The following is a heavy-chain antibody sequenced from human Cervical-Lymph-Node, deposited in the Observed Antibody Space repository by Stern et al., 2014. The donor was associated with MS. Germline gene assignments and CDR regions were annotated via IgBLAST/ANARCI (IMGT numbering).Heavy chain of an antibody. CDR3: AKDKISYSSSDGIDY. CDR1: GFTFSSYT. CDR2: IRAGGAST. Sequence: EVQLVESGGGLVQPGGSLRLSCAASGFTFSSYTMSWVRRAPGKGLQWVSAIRAGGASTYYADAVKGRFTISRDNSKNMLFLQMNNLRAEDTAVYYCAKDKISYSSSDGIDYWGQGTLVTVSS. V-gene: IGHV3-23*04. J-gene: IGHJ4*02. D-gene: IGHD6-6*01.